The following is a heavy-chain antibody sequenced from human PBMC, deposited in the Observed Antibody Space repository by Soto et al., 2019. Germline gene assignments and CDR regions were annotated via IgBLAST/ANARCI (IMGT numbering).Heavy chain of an antibody. CDR2: IIPIFGTA. J-gene: IGHJ5*02. V-gene: IGHV1-69*13. D-gene: IGHD2-8*01. Sequence: SVKVSCKASGGTFSSYAISWVRPAPGQGLEWMGGIIPIFGTANYAQKFQGRVTITADESTSTAYMELSSLRSEDTAVYYCAREYCTNGVCGLAWFDPWGQGTLVTVSS. CDR1: GGTFSSYA. CDR3: AREYCTNGVCGLAWFDP.